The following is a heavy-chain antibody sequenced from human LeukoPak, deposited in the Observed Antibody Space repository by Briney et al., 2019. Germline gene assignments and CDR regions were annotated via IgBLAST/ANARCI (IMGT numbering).Heavy chain of an antibody. CDR3: ARDITIFGVVTSDY. CDR1: GGSFSGYY. CDR2: INHSGST. D-gene: IGHD3-3*01. J-gene: IGHJ4*02. V-gene: IGHV4-34*01. Sequence: SETLSLTCAVYGGSFSGYYWSWIRQPPGKGLEWIGEINHSGSTNYNPSLKSRVTISVDTSKNQFSLKLTSVTAADTAVYYCARDITIFGVVTSDYWGQGTLVTVSS.